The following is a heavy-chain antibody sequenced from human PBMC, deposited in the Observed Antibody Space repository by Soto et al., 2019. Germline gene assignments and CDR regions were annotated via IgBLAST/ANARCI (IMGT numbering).Heavy chain of an antibody. CDR2: IIPIFGTA. J-gene: IGHJ6*02. CDR3: ARGGGTAMAVYYYYYGMDV. Sequence: ASVKVSCKASGGTFSSYAISWVRQAPGQGLEWMGGIIPIFGTANYAQKFQGRVTITADESTSTAYMELSSLRSEDTAVYHCARGGGTAMAVYYYYYGMDVWGQGTTVT. CDR1: GGTFSSYA. V-gene: IGHV1-69*13. D-gene: IGHD5-18*01.